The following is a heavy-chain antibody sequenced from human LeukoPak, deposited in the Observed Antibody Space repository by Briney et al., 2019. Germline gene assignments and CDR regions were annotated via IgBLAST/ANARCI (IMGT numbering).Heavy chain of an antibody. D-gene: IGHD6-19*01. CDR1: GYTFTSYG. Sequence: ASVKVSFKSSGYTFTSYGISWVRQAPGQGLEWMGWISAYNGNTNYAQKLQGRVTMTTDTSTSTAYMELRSLRSDVTAVYYCARVAGIAVAGTADYWGQGTLVTVSS. CDR2: ISAYNGNT. J-gene: IGHJ4*02. V-gene: IGHV1-18*01. CDR3: ARVAGIAVAGTADY.